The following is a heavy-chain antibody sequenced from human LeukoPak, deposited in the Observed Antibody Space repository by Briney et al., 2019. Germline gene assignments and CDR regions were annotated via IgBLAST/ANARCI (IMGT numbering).Heavy chain of an antibody. J-gene: IGHJ3*02. Sequence: GRSLRLSCAASGFTFSSYAMHWVRQAPGKGLEWVADISYDGSNKYYADSVKGRFTISRDNSKNTLYLQMNSLRAEDTAVYYCARDFRGNDAFDIWGQGTMVTVSS. D-gene: IGHD4-23*01. CDR1: GFTFSSYA. V-gene: IGHV3-30-3*01. CDR2: ISYDGSNK. CDR3: ARDFRGNDAFDI.